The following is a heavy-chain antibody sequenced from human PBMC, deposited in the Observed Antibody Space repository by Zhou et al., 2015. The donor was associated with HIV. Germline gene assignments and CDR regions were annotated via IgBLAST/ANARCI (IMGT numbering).Heavy chain of an antibody. CDR1: GGTFSSYA. CDR2: IIPIFGTA. Sequence: QVQLVQSGAEVKKPGSSVKVSCKASGGTFSSYAISWVRQAPGQGLEWMGGIIPIFGTANYAQKFQGRVTITADESTSTAYMELSSLRSEDTAVYYCARDPRRPLGYYDSTGLGRDYYYYGMDVWGQGTTVTVSS. J-gene: IGHJ6*02. CDR3: ARDPRRPLGYYDSTGLGRDYYYYGMDV. D-gene: IGHD3-22*01. V-gene: IGHV1-69*01.